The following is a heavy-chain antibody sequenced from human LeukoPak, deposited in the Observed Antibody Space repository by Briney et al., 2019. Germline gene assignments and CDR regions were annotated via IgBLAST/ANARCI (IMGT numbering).Heavy chain of an antibody. CDR1: GFTFSSYW. D-gene: IGHD2-2*02. J-gene: IGHJ2*01. Sequence: GGSLRLSCAASGFTFSSYWMSWVRQAPGKGLEWVANIKQDGSKKYYVDSVKGRFTISRDNAKNSLYLQMNSLGAEDTAAYYCARIPRYFDLWGRGTLVTVSS. CDR3: ARIPRYFDL. CDR2: IKQDGSKK. V-gene: IGHV3-7*03.